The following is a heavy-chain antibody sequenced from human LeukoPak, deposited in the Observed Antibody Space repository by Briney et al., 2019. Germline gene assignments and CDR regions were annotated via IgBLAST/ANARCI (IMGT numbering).Heavy chain of an antibody. CDR1: GFTFSDYN. CDR2: ISRSGSTK. Sequence: GGSLRLSCAASGFTFSDYNMRWIRQAPGKGLEWVSSISRSGSTKYYADSVKGRFTISRDNAKNSPFLQMNSLRAEDTAVYYCARRMGLRLGELSRERDAFDIWGQGTMVTVSS. CDR3: ARRMGLRLGELSRERDAFDI. V-gene: IGHV3-11*04. J-gene: IGHJ3*02. D-gene: IGHD3-16*02.